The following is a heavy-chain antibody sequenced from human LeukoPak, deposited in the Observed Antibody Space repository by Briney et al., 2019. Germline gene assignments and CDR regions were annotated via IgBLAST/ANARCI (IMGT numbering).Heavy chain of an antibody. Sequence: SVKVSCKASGGTFSSYAISWVRQAPGQGLEWMGRIIPIFGTANYAQKFQGRVTITTDESTSTAYMELSSLRSEDTAVYYCATSFEGYCSSTSCSGYWGQGTLVTVSS. CDR1: GGTFSSYA. CDR3: ATSFEGYCSSTSCSGY. V-gene: IGHV1-69*05. J-gene: IGHJ4*02. CDR2: IIPIFGTA. D-gene: IGHD2-2*01.